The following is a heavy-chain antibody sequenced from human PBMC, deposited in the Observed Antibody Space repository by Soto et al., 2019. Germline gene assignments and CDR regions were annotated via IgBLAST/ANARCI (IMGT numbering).Heavy chain of an antibody. D-gene: IGHD5-12*01. CDR2: IKDGGRT. CDR1: GGSLSGYY. CDR3: ARGQEGVVATH. Sequence: QVQLQQWGAGLLKPSETLSLNCAVNGGSLSGYYWSWIRQPPGKGLEWIGEIKDGGRTNYSPSLTRXXTXSXXTSNNQFSLRLYSVTAADTGVYSCARGQEGVVATHWDQGTLVTVSS. V-gene: IGHV4-34*01. J-gene: IGHJ4*02.